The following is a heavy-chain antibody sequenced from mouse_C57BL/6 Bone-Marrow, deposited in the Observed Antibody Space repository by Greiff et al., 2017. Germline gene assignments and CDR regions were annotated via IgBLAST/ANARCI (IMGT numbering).Heavy chain of an antibody. J-gene: IGHJ2*01. V-gene: IGHV1-55*01. CDR3: ARKLGDY. D-gene: IGHD4-1*01. CDR1: GYTFTSYW. Sequence: QVTLQQPGAGLVKPGASVKMSCKASGYTFTSYWITWGKQRPGPGLEWIGDIYPGSGSTNYNEKFKSKATLTVDTSSSTAYMQLSSLTSEDSAVYYCARKLGDYWGQGTTLTVSS. CDR2: IYPGSGST.